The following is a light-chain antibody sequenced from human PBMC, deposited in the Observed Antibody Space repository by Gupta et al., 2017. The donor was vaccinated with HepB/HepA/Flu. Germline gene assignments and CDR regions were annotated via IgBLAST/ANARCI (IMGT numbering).Light chain of an antibody. J-gene: IGLJ2*01. CDR3: QEWDSITAV. Sequence: SYELTQPPSVSVSPGQTASITCSGDKLGGKFAYWYQHKPGQSPVLVIYQDTKRPSGIPERVSGSNSGNTATLTSGGTQAMDEAYYHGQEWDSITAVFGGGTKLTVV. CDR1: KLGGKF. V-gene: IGLV3-1*01. CDR2: QDT.